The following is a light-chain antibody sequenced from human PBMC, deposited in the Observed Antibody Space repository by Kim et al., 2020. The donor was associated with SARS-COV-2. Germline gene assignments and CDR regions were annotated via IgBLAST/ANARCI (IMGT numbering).Light chain of an antibody. CDR1: HDVSTW. J-gene: IGKJ4*01. Sequence: DIQMTQSPSSVSASVGDRVTITCRASHDVSTWLAWYQHKPGKAPKLLIYAASSLQSGAPPRFSGSGSGTDFTLTISSLLPEDFATYYCLQTNSFPLSFGGGNKVDIK. V-gene: IGKV1-12*01. CDR2: AAS. CDR3: LQTNSFPLS.